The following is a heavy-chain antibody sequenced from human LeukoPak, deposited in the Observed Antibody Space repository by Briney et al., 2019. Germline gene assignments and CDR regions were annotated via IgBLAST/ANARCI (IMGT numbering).Heavy chain of an antibody. CDR3: AKRSRGWLHQDYLQS. V-gene: IGHV3-23*01. Sequence: PGGSLTLSCAASGFTFSSFGLTWVRQVPGKGLEWVAASASGGGTYYADSVKGRFTVSREESRSTLYRQMNSLRVEDTAVYYCAKRSRGWLHQDYLQSWGQGTLVTVS. J-gene: IGHJ1*01. CDR2: SASGGGT. CDR1: GFTFSSFG. D-gene: IGHD6-19*01.